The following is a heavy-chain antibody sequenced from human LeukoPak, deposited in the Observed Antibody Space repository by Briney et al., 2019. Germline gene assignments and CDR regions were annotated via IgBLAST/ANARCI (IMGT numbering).Heavy chain of an antibody. D-gene: IGHD2-15*01. CDR1: GGSISSSSYY. V-gene: IGHV4-31*03. J-gene: IGHJ3*02. CDR2: IYYSGST. Sequence: PSETLSLTCTVSGGSISSSSYYWGWIRQHPGQGLEWIGYIYYSGSTYYNPSLKSRVTISVDTSKNQFSLKLGSVTAADTAVYYCARDRSGAISDAFDIWGQGTMVTVSS. CDR3: ARDRSGAISDAFDI.